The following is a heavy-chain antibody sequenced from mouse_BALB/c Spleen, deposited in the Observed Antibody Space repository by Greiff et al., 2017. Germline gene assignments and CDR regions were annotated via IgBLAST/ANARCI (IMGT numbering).Heavy chain of an antibody. V-gene: IGHV1-31*01. D-gene: IGHD1-1*01. Sequence: EVQVVESGPELVKPGASVKISCKASGYSFTGYYMHWVKQSHVKSLEWIGRINPYNGATSYNQNFKDKASLTVDKSSSTAYMELHSLTSEDSAVYYCARSDYGSSYWYFDVWGAGTTVTVSS. CDR3: ARSDYGSSYWYFDV. CDR1: GYSFTGYY. J-gene: IGHJ1*01. CDR2: INPYNGAT.